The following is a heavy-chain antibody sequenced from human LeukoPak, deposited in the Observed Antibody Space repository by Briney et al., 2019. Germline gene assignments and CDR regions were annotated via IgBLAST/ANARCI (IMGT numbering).Heavy chain of an antibody. Sequence: PGGSLRLSCAASGFIVSSNYMSWVRQAPGKGLEWVSIIYSGGSTYYADSVKGRFTISRDNSRNTLYLQMNTLRAEDTAVYYCARHLSGDDIWGQGTMVTVSS. J-gene: IGHJ3*02. CDR3: ARHLSGDDI. V-gene: IGHV3-53*01. CDR1: GFIVSSNY. D-gene: IGHD4-17*01. CDR2: IYSGGST.